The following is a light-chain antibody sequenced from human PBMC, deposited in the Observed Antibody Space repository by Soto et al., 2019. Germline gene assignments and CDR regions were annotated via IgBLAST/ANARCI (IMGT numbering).Light chain of an antibody. Sequence: DIQMTQSPSSLSASVGDRVTITCRASQRPDNYVNWYQQKPGESPKLLIYARSTLRRGVPSRFSGGGSGTDFTLTISGLQPDDFATYYCQQTYSVPLTFGGGTKVDIK. CDR3: QQTYSVPLT. CDR1: QRPDNY. V-gene: IGKV1-39*01. J-gene: IGKJ4*01. CDR2: ARS.